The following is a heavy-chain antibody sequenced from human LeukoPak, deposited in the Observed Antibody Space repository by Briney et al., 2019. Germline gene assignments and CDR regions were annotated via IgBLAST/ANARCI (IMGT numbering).Heavy chain of an antibody. Sequence: SETLSLTCTVSGGSVSSGSYYWSWIRQPPGKGLEWIGYIYYSGSTNYNPSLKSRATISVDTSKNQFSLKLSSVTAADTAVYYCARDRTSSSSGGGFDYWGQGTLATVSS. CDR3: ARDRTSSSSGGGFDY. V-gene: IGHV4-61*01. CDR1: GGSVSSGSYY. D-gene: IGHD6-6*01. J-gene: IGHJ4*02. CDR2: IYYSGST.